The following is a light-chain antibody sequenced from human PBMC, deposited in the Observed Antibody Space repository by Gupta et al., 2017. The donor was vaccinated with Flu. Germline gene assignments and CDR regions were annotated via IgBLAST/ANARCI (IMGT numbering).Light chain of an antibody. Sequence: LRPPASSASMSSQSRVSRDGSTDLHWFQQRPGKAPRRLIYLVSHLDAGVPDRFSGSGSGTDFTLKISRVEAEDVGVYFCRQGAHWRWAFGQGTRLEIK. CDR3: RQGAHWRWA. CDR2: LVS. CDR1: QSRVSRDGSTD. J-gene: IGKJ1*01. V-gene: IGKV2-30*01.